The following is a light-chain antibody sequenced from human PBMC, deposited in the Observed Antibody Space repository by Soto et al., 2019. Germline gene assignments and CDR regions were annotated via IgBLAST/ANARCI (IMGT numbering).Light chain of an antibody. J-gene: IGLJ1*01. V-gene: IGLV2-23*02. Sequence: HSALTQPASVSGSPGQSITISCTRTSNDVGSYNFVSWYQQHPGKAPKGIIYEVTKRPSGVSNRFSGSKSGNTASLTISGLQADDEADYYCCSDAGSSTYVFGSGTKLTVL. CDR2: EVT. CDR3: CSDAGSSTYV. CDR1: SNDVGSYNF.